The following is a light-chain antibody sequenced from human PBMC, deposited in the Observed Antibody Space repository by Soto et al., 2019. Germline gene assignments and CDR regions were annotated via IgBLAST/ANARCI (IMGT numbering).Light chain of an antibody. CDR1: QGISRF. V-gene: IGKV1-27*01. J-gene: IGKJ1*01. Sequence: DIQMTQSPSSLSASVGDRVTITCRASQGISRFLAWYQQKPGKVPKLLIYAASILQSEVPPRFSGSGFGTDFTLTISSLQPEDVATYYCQKYNTVPRTFGQGTKMEI. CDR2: AAS. CDR3: QKYNTVPRT.